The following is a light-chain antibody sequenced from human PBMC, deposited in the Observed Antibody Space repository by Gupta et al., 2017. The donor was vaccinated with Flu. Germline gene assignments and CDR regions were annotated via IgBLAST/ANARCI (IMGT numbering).Light chain of an antibody. V-gene: IGLV7-46*01. J-gene: IGLJ1*01. CDR3: LLSYVGANV. CDR1: TGAVTSGHY. Sequence: QAVVTKEPSLTVSPGGTLTLTCGSSTGAVTSGHYPYWFQQKPGQAPRTLIYDTTNKPSWTPARFSGSLLGGKAALTLSGAQPEDEADYYCLLSYVGANVFGSGTKVTVL. CDR2: DTT.